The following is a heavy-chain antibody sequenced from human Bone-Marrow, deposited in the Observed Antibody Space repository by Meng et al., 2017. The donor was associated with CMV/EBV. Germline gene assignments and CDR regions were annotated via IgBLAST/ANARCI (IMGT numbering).Heavy chain of an antibody. D-gene: IGHD6-13*01. CDR2: IRYDGSNK. V-gene: IGHV3-30*02. CDR3: AKVGSRTIAAAAIDY. Sequence: LSLTCAVYGGSFSGYYWSWIRQPPGKGLEWVAFIRYDGSNKYYADSVKGRFTISRDNSKNTLYLQMNSLRAEDTAVYYCAKVGSRTIAAAAIDYWGQGTLVTVSS. CDR1: GGSFSGYY. J-gene: IGHJ4*02.